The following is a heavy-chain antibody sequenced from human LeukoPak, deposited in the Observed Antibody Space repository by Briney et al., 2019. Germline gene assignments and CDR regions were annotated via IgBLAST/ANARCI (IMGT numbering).Heavy chain of an antibody. CDR2: ISGSGGST. CDR3: ARIQSFGSGPSDY. J-gene: IGHJ4*02. V-gene: IGHV3-23*01. Sequence: GGSLRLSCAASGFTFSSYAMSWVRQAPGKGLEWVSAISGSGGSTYYADSVKGRFTISRDNSKNTLYLQMNSLRAEDTAVYYCARIQSFGSGPSDYWGQGTLVTVSS. D-gene: IGHD2-15*01. CDR1: GFTFSSYA.